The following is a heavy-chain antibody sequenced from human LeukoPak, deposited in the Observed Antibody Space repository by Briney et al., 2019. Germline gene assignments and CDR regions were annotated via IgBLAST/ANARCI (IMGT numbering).Heavy chain of an antibody. CDR2: IYYSGST. Sequence: PSETLSLTCTVSGGSIRSFYWSWIRQPPGKGLEWIGYIYYSGSTNYNPSLKSRVTIPVDTSKNQFSLRLSSVTAADTAVYYCARDGHSSGWYENWFDPWGQGTLVTVSS. J-gene: IGHJ5*02. CDR3: ARDGHSSGWYENWFDP. D-gene: IGHD6-19*01. V-gene: IGHV4-59*01. CDR1: GGSIRSFY.